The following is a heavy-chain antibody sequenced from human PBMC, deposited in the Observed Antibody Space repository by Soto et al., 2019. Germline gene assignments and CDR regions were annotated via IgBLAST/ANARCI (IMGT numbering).Heavy chain of an antibody. V-gene: IGHV3-15*07. D-gene: IGHD1-7*01. CDR3: STDSFFTLKLVRFDY. J-gene: IGHJ4*01. Sequence: PGGSLRISCAASGFTLTSAWINWVRQAPGQGMEGVGRIKSKTDGGTSDLAAPVRGRFASSRDDAKSMVYLQMKSLKTEDTAGNSFSTDSFFTLKLVRFDYWALATPVPVSS. CDR1: GFTLTSAW. CDR2: IKSKTDGGTS.